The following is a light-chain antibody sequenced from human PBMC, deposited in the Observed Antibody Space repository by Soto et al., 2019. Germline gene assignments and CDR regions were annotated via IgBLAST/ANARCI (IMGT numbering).Light chain of an antibody. V-gene: IGKV1-39*01. J-gene: IGKJ5*01. CDR1: QPISGY. Sequence: DIQMTQSPSSLSASIGDRVILTCRSSQPISGYLNWYQQKPGEAPKPLIHDASSLQSGVPSRFSGSGSGTDFSLTISNLQPEDFATYYCQQGQSTPITFGQGTRLEIK. CDR3: QQGQSTPIT. CDR2: DAS.